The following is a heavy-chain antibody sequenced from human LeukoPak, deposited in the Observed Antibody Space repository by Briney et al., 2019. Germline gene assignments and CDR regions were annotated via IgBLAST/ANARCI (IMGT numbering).Heavy chain of an antibody. CDR3: ATQHKLELRLSKWFDP. CDR1: GFTFSEYY. V-gene: IGHV3-11*01. Sequence: GGSLRLSCAASGFTFSEYYMSWIRQAPGKGLDWISYISSSGTTTYYADSVKGRFTISRDNARNSLYLQMNSLRAEDTAVYYCATQHKLELRLSKWFDPWGQGTLVTVSS. D-gene: IGHD1-7*01. J-gene: IGHJ5*02. CDR2: ISSSGTTT.